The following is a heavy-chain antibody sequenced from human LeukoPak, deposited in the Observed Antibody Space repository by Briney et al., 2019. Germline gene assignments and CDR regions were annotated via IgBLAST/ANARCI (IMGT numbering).Heavy chain of an antibody. CDR1: GGSISSYY. J-gene: IGHJ4*02. Sequence: SETLSLTCTVSGGSISSYYWSWIQQPPGKGLEWIGYIYYSGSTNYNPSLKSRVTISVDTSKNQFSLKLSSVTAADTAVYYCARSPKSIAAQPLLFDYWGQGTLVTVSS. D-gene: IGHD6-13*01. V-gene: IGHV4-59*01. CDR3: ARSPKSIAAQPLLFDY. CDR2: IYYSGST.